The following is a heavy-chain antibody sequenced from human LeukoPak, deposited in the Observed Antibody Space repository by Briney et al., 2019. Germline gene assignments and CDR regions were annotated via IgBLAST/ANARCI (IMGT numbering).Heavy chain of an antibody. CDR2: IRSKNDGGTT. CDR1: GFTFRSAW. CDR3: TTEQERLPLSSDH. Sequence: GGSLRLSCAASGFTFRSAWMIWVRQAPGKGLEWVGRIRSKNDGGTTDYAAPVKGRFSISRDDSRNTLSLQMDSLKIEDTAVYYCTTEQERLPLSSDHWGQGVLVTVSS. V-gene: IGHV3-15*01. J-gene: IGHJ4*02. D-gene: IGHD6-25*01.